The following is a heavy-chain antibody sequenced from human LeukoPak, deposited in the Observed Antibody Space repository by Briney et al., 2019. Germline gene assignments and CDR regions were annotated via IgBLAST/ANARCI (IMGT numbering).Heavy chain of an antibody. J-gene: IGHJ4*02. CDR1: GGSISSSSYC. CDR3: ARRYGDGYNSGFDY. D-gene: IGHD5-24*01. Sequence: SETLSLTCTVSGGSISSSSYCWGWIRQPPGKGLEWIGSIYYSGSTYYNPSLKGRVTISVDTSKNQFSLKLSSVTAADTAVYYCARRYGDGYNSGFDYWGQGTLVTVSS. CDR2: IYYSGST. V-gene: IGHV4-39*07.